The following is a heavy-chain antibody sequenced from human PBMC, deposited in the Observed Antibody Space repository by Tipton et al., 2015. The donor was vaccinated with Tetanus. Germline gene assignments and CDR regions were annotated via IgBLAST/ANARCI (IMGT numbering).Heavy chain of an antibody. D-gene: IGHD4-17*01. Sequence: TLSLTCIVSGDAISTNSYFWGWIRQPPGKGLEWVGTITYSGSTYYNPSLQSRVTVSADTSKNQFSLRLTSVTAADSAFYYCARTKVTIGWRFFDSWGQGTLVTVSS. CDR1: GDAISTNSYF. CDR3: ARTKVTIGWRFFDS. V-gene: IGHV4-39*01. CDR2: ITYSGST. J-gene: IGHJ4*02.